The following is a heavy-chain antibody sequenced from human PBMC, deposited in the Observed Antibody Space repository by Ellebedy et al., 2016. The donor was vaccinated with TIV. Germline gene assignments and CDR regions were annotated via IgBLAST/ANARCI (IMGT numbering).Heavy chain of an antibody. D-gene: IGHD3-3*01. J-gene: IGHJ4*02. CDR2: ISANNGDT. CDR3: ARDWSGH. Sequence: AASVKVSCKTSGYTFTSSGISWVRQAPGQGLEWMGWISANNGDTNYAQKFQGRVTMTTDTSTTTVYMELRSLRSDDTAVYYCARDWSGHWGQGTLVTVSS. CDR1: GYTFTSSG. V-gene: IGHV1-18*04.